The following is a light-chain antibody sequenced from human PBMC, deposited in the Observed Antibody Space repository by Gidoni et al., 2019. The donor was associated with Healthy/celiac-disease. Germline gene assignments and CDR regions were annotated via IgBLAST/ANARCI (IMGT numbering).Light chain of an antibody. CDR2: GAS. V-gene: IGKV3-15*01. J-gene: IGKJ1*01. CDR1: QSVSSN. Sequence: EIVLTQSPATLSVSPGERATLSCRASQSVSSNLAWYQQKPGQAPRLLIHGASTRATGIPARFSGSGSGTEFTLTISSLQSEDFAVYYCQQYNNWPQRTFGQGTKVEIK. CDR3: QQYNNWPQRT.